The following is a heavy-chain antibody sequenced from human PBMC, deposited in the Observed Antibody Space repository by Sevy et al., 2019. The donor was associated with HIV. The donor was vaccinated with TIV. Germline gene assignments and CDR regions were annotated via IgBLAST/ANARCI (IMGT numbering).Heavy chain of an antibody. CDR2: ISGSDNRT. CDR1: GFTFSSYA. J-gene: IGHJ3*02. Sequence: GGSLRLSCAASGFTFSSYAMTWVRQAPGKGLEWVSSISGSDNRTYYADSVKGRFTISRDISKNTLYLQMISLRAEDTAVYYCAKVLLFDAFDIWGQGTMVTVSS. CDR3: AKVLLFDAFDI. V-gene: IGHV3-23*01. D-gene: IGHD2-15*01.